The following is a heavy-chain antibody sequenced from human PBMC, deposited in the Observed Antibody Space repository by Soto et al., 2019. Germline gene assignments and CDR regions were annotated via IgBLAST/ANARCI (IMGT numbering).Heavy chain of an antibody. V-gene: IGHV5-51*01. D-gene: IGHD2-15*01. CDR1: GYSFTSYW. J-gene: IGHJ6*01. CDR2: IYPGDSDT. CDR3: ARHNDCSCGNCYHHYRMAV. Sequence: GESLKISCEGSGYSFTSYWIGWVRQMPGKGLEWMGIIYPGDSDTRYSPSFQGQVTISADKSISTAYLQWSSLKASDTAMYYCARHNDCSCGNCYHHYRMAVRRQGTTVIGSS.